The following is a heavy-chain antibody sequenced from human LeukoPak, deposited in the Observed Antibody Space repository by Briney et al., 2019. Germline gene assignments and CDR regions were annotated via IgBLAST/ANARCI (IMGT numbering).Heavy chain of an antibody. D-gene: IGHD3-10*01. V-gene: IGHV4-39*07. Sequence: KPSETLSLTCAVSGGPIISTNYYWGWIRQPPGKGLEWIGVIYHGGNTYFSPALKSRVTTSIDTSKSQFSLTLTSVTAADTAVYYCARGRGTMVRGVRFDPWGQGTLVTVSS. CDR3: ARGRGTMVRGVRFDP. CDR2: IYHGGNT. CDR1: GGPIISTNYY. J-gene: IGHJ5*02.